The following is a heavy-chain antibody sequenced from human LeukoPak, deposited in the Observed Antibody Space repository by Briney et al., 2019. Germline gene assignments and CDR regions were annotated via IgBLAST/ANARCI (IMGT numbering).Heavy chain of an antibody. CDR3: ARDTRSYDSSGYYFSDF. Sequence: PSETLSLICTVSGASIRSYYWNWLRQPPGKGLEWIGYINYSGSTNFNPSLKSRATISMDTSKHHFSLKLSSVTAADTAVYYCARDTRSYDSSGYYFSDFWGQGTLVTVSS. V-gene: IGHV4-59*01. D-gene: IGHD3-22*01. J-gene: IGHJ4*02. CDR1: GASIRSYY. CDR2: INYSGST.